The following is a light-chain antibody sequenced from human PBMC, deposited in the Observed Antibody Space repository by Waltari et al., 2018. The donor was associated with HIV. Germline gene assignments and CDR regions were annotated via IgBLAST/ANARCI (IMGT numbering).Light chain of an antibody. J-gene: IGLJ3*02. CDR3: GAWNGSPSGPV. CDR1: SSSIGSGY. V-gene: IGLV1-47*01. CDR2: RND. Sequence: QSVLTQPPSVSGAPGQRVTVSCSGSSSSIGSGYVCWYQQLPGAAPKLVIYRNDQRPSGVPDRFSCSKSGTSASLAISGLRSEDEAVYYCGAWNGSPSGPVFGGGTKLTVL.